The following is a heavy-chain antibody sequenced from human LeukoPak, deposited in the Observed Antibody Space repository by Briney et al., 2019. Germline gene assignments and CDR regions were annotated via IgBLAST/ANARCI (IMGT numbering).Heavy chain of an antibody. CDR2: INPDGSTT. Sequence: GGSLRLSCAASGFTFSSYWMHWVRQAPGKGLVWVSRINPDGSTTNYADSVKGRFTISRDNAKNMLYLQRNSLRAEDTAVYYCVIDLRDSDFWGQGTLVTVSS. CDR1: GFTFSSYW. V-gene: IGHV3-74*01. D-gene: IGHD3-22*01. J-gene: IGHJ4*02. CDR3: VIDLRDSDF.